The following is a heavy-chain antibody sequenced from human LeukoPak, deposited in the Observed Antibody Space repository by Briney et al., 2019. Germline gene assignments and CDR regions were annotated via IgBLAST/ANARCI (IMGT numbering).Heavy chain of an antibody. Sequence: QPGGSLSLSCAASGFTFSSYSMNWVRPAPGKGLEWVSYISSSSSTIYYADSVKGRFTISRDNAKNSLYLQMNSLRAEDTAVYYCARVNYYYDSSFFDYWGQGTLVTVSS. CDR1: GFTFSSYS. J-gene: IGHJ4*02. D-gene: IGHD3-22*01. CDR3: ARVNYYYDSSFFDY. CDR2: ISSSSSTI. V-gene: IGHV3-48*01.